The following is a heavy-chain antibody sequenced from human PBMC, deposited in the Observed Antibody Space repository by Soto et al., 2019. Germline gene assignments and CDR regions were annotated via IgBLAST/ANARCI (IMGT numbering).Heavy chain of an antibody. CDR3: ARLRSSSGWSVDY. CDR2: INHSGST. J-gene: IGHJ4*02. Sequence: PSETLSLTCAVYGGSFSGYYWSWIRQPPGKGLEWIGEINHSGSTNYNPSLKSRVTISVDTSKNQFSLKLSSVTAADTAVYYCARLRSSSGWSVDYWGQGTLVTVPS. CDR1: GGSFSGYY. V-gene: IGHV4-34*01. D-gene: IGHD6-19*01.